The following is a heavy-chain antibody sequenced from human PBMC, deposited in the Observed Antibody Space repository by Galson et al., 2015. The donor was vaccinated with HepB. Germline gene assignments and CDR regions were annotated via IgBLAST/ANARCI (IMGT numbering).Heavy chain of an antibody. D-gene: IGHD3-10*01. J-gene: IGHJ6*03. V-gene: IGHV3-9*01. CDR1: GFTFDDYA. Sequence: SLRLSCAASGFTFDDYAVHWVRQAPGKGLEWVSGISWNSGSIGYADSVKGRFTISRDNAKNSLYLQMNSLRAEDTALYYCAKDGDPHNYYYYYMDVWGKGTTVTVSS. CDR2: ISWNSGSI. CDR3: AKDGDPHNYYYYYMDV.